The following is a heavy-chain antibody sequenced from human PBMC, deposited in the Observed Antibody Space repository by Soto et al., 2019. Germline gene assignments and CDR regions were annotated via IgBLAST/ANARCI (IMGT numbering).Heavy chain of an antibody. J-gene: IGHJ5*02. Sequence: LRLSCAASGFTFSSYGMHWVRQAPGKGLEWVAVISYDGSNKYYADSVKGRFTISRDNSKNTLYLQMNSLRAEDTAVYYCAKDPKSPISTGTTSRNWFDPWGQGTLVTVSS. CDR2: ISYDGSNK. V-gene: IGHV3-30*18. CDR3: AKDPKSPISTGTTSRNWFDP. CDR1: GFTFSSYG. D-gene: IGHD1-7*01.